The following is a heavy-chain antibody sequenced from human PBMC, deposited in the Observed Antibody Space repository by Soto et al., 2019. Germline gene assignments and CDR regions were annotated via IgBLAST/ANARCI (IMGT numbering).Heavy chain of an antibody. D-gene: IGHD1-1*01. CDR2: INPSGTAT. V-gene: IGHV1-46*01. J-gene: IGHJ2*01. CDR1: ADTFTNYY. Sequence: QVQLVQSGAEVKQPGASVKVSCEASADTFTNYYIHWVRQAPGQGLEWLGTINPSGTATSYAPNFRGRXXMXRXTSMNTVDMKLNSLISEDSAVYYCARELPGTAFCDLWGRGTLVTVSS. CDR3: ARELPGTAFCDL.